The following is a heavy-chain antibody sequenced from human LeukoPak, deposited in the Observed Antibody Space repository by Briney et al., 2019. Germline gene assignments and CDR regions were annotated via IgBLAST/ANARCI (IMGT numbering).Heavy chain of an antibody. J-gene: IGHJ4*02. CDR1: GFSRSSGGVG. Sequence: SGPTLANPTQTLTLTCTFSGFSRSSGGVGVGWSRQPPGKALEWLTLYYWDDDKRYSPSLKSRLTITKDTSRNQVVLTMPNMDPVDAATYYCAHSTHCSGGSCYHPPSFDYWGQGTLVTVSS. CDR2: YYWDDDK. V-gene: IGHV2-5*02. CDR3: AHSTHCSGGSCYHPPSFDY. D-gene: IGHD2-15*01.